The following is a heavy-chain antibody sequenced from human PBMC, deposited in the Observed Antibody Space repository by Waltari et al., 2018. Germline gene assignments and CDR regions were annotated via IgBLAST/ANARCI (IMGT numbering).Heavy chain of an antibody. D-gene: IGHD3-22*01. CDR2: IHHSDDT. J-gene: IGHJ4*02. Sequence: QVQLQQWGAGLLKPSETLSLTCAVYGGSFSCYYWSWIRQPPGKGLEWIGQIHHSDDTNYNPSLKSRVTISVDTSKNQFSLNLSSVTATDTAVYYCAKHGGYHFDDWGQGTLVTVSS. CDR1: GGSFSCYY. CDR3: AKHGGYHFDD. V-gene: IGHV4-34*01.